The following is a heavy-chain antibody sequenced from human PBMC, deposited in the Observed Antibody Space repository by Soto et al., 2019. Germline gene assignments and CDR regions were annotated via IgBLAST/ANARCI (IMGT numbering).Heavy chain of an antibody. CDR1: GYTFTSYA. V-gene: IGHV1-3*01. CDR2: INAGNGNT. D-gene: IGHD3-22*01. Sequence: ASVKVSCKASGYTFTSYAMHWVRQAPGQRLEWMGWINAGNGNTKYSQKFQGRVTMTRDTSTSTVYMELSSLRSEDTAVYYCARDRDSSGYYYGDAGEYFQHWGQGTLVTVSS. CDR3: ARDRDSSGYYYGDAGEYFQH. J-gene: IGHJ1*01.